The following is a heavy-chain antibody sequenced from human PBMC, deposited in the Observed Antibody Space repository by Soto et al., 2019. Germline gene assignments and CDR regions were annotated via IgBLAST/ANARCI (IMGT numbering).Heavy chain of an antibody. V-gene: IGHV3-15*01. J-gene: IGHJ4*02. CDR3: TTGSLGLDY. CDR2: IKSKTDGGTT. CDR1: GFTFSNAW. D-gene: IGHD6-13*01. Sequence: GGSLRLSCAASGFTFSNAWMSWVRQAPGKGLEWVARIKSKTDGGTTDYAAPVKGRFTISRDDSKNTLYLQMNSLKSEDTAVYYCTTGSLGLDYWGQGTLVTVSS.